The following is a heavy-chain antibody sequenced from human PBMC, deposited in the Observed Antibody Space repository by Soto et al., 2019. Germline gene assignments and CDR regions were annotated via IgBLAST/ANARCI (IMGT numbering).Heavy chain of an antibody. CDR1: DGSISNYY. V-gene: IGHV4-59*08. J-gene: IGHJ5*02. Sequence: PSETLSLTCTVSDGSISNYYWSWIRQPPGKGLEWIGYVYYTGSTSYNPSLKSRVAISVDTSKNLFSLKLRYVTAADTAVYYCARSTRSWFDPWGQGIPVTVSS. CDR3: ARSTRSWFDP. CDR2: VYYTGST.